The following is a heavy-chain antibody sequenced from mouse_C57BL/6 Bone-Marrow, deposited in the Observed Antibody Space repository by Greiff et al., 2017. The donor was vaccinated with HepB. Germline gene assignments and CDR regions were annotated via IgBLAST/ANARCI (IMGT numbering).Heavy chain of an antibody. D-gene: IGHD2-2*01. CDR1: GYTFTSYW. V-gene: IGHV1-55*01. J-gene: IGHJ2*01. CDR3: ARAGWLRPYFDY. CDR2: IYPGSGNT. Sequence: QVQLQQPGAEIVKPGASVKMSCKASGYTFTSYWITWVKQRPGQGLEWIGDIYPGSGNTNYNEKFKSKATLTVDTSSSTAYMQLSSLTSEDSAVYYCARAGWLRPYFDYWGQGTTLTVSS.